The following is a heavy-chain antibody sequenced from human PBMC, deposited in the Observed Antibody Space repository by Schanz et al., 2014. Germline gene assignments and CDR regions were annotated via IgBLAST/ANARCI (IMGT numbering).Heavy chain of an antibody. V-gene: IGHV1-2*06. CDR1: EYTFTGHY. CDR2: INPGPGGT. J-gene: IGHJ5*02. Sequence: QVQLVQSGAEVKEPGASVMVSCKASEYTFTGHYIQWVRQAPGQGLEWMGRINPGPGGTTYAQSFRGRVTMTRDTSISTAYMELGSLRSDDTAVYYCARGMSGYDCPDLWGQGTLVTVSS. D-gene: IGHD5-12*01. CDR3: ARGMSGYDCPDL.